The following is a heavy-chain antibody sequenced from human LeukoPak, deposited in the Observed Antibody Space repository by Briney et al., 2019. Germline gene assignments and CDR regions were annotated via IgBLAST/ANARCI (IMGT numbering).Heavy chain of an antibody. CDR2: INHSGST. V-gene: IGHV4-34*01. Sequence: SETLSLTCAVYGGSFSGYYWSWIRQPPGKGLEWIGEINHSGSTNFNPSLKSRVTISVDTSKNQFSLELSSVTAADTAVYYCARKRNMSLLYARYYFDYWGQGTLVTVSS. CDR1: GGSFSGYY. J-gene: IGHJ4*02. D-gene: IGHD2/OR15-2a*01. CDR3: ARKRNMSLLYARYYFDY.